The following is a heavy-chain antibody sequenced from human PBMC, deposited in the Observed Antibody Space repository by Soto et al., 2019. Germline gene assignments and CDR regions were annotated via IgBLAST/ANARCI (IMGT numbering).Heavy chain of an antibody. CDR1: GFTFSSYA. D-gene: IGHD1-26*01. CDR2: ISGSGGST. Sequence: PGGSLRLSCAASGFTFSSYAMSWVRQAPGKGLEWVSAISGSGGSTYYADSVKGRFTISRDNSKNTLYLQMNSLRAEDTAVYYCAKNIVGAPDSGMDVWGQGTTVTVSS. J-gene: IGHJ6*02. V-gene: IGHV3-23*01. CDR3: AKNIVGAPDSGMDV.